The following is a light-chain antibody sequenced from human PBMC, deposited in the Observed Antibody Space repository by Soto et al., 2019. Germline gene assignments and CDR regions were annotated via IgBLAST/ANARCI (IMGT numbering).Light chain of an antibody. CDR1: STNIGSNT. CDR2: SYN. J-gene: IGLJ1*01. Sequence: QSVLTQPPSASGTPGQRVTISCSGNSTNIGSNTVNWYQQLPGTAPKLLIYSYNQRPSGVPHRFSGSKSGTSASLAISGLQSEDEADYYCATWDDSLNGYVFGAGTKATVL. CDR3: ATWDDSLNGYV. V-gene: IGLV1-44*01.